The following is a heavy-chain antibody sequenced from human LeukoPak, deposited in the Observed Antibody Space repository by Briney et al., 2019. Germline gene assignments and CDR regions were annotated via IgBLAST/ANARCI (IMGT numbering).Heavy chain of an antibody. J-gene: IGHJ4*02. CDR2: IYSGGST. D-gene: IGHD6-19*01. V-gene: IGHV3-53*01. Sequence: SGGSLRLSCAASGFTVSSKYMSWVRQAPGKGLEWVSVIYSGGSTYYADSVKGRFTISRDSSKNTLYLQMNSLRAEDTAVYYCARDSDWLAHDYWGQGTLVTVSS. CDR3: ARDSDWLAHDY. CDR1: GFTVSSKY.